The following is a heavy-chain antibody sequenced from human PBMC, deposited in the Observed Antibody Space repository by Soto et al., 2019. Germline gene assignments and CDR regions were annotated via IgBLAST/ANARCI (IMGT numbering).Heavy chain of an antibody. D-gene: IGHD6-19*01. CDR1: GFTFINCA. J-gene: IGHJ4*02. CDR3: AKGNTSGWYVFDY. Sequence: EVQLWESGGGLVQPGGSLRLSCEASGFTFINCAMGWVRQAPGKGLEWVSGISGTGRSTFYADSVEGRFTISRDNSKNTVYLQMTSLRAEDTAVYYCAKGNTSGWYVFDYWGQGTLVTVSS. V-gene: IGHV3-23*01. CDR2: ISGTGRST.